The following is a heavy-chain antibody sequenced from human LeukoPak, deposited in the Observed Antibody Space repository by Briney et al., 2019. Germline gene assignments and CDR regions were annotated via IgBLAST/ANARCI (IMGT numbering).Heavy chain of an antibody. V-gene: IGHV4-34*01. CDR2: INHSGST. D-gene: IGHD2-21*02. CDR1: GGSFSGYY. CDR3: ARGEVTFDY. J-gene: IGHJ4*02. Sequence: SETLSLTCDVYGGSFSGYYWSWIRQPPGKGLEWIGEINHSGSTNYNPSLKSRVTISVDTSKNQFSLKLSSVTAADTAVCYCARGEVTFDYWGQGTLVTVSS.